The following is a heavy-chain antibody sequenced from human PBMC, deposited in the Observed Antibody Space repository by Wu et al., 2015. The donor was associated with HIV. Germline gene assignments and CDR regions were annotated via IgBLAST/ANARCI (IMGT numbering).Heavy chain of an antibody. V-gene: IGHV1-69*15. CDR2: IIPIFGTA. CDR1: GGTFSSYA. D-gene: IGHD3-10*01. CDR3: ARGSGVYYGSGTYYNYYYTNGR. Sequence: QVQLVQSGAEVKKPGSSVKVSCKASGGTFSSYAISWVRQAPGQGLEWMGRIIPIFGTANYAQKFQGRVTITADESTSTAYMELSSLRSEDTAVYYCARGSGVYYGSGTYYNYYYTNGRLGPRDHGHRLL. J-gene: IGHJ6*02.